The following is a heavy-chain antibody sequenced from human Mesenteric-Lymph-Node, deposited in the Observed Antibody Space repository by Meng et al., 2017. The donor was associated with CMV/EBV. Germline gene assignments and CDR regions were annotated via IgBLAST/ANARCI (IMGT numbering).Heavy chain of an antibody. CDR3: ARDTPMRRSNRHDYYYAMDV. Sequence: GESLKISCEVSGFIFSDYSMSWVRPAPGKGLEWISYISESSGTIHYAGSVKGRFTISRDNVKSSLYLQMNSLRAEDTAVYYCARDTPMRRSNRHDYYYAMDVWGLGTTVTVSS. CDR1: GFIFSDYS. D-gene: IGHD1-14*01. CDR2: ISESSGTI. J-gene: IGHJ6*02. V-gene: IGHV3-48*04.